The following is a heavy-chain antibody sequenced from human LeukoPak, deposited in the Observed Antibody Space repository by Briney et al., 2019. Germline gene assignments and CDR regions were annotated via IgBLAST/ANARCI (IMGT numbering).Heavy chain of an antibody. D-gene: IGHD6-6*01. CDR1: GYTFTDYY. J-gene: IGHJ6*03. CDR3: ATRASSSPDMDV. CDR2: VDPEDGET. V-gene: IGHV1-69-2*01. Sequence: ASVKVSCKVSGYTFTDYYMYWVQQAPGKGLEWMGLVDPEDGETIYAEKFQGRVTITADTSTDTAYMGLSSLRSEDTAVYYCATRASSSPDMDVWGKGTTVTASS.